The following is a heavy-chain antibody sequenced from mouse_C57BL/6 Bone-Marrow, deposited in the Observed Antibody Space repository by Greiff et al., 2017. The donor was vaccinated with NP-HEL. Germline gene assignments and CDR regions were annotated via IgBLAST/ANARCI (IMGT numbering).Heavy chain of an antibody. J-gene: IGHJ2*01. Sequence: QVQLQQSGAELVKPGASVKLSCKASGYTFTSYWMHWVKQRPGQGLEWIGMIHPNSGSTNYNEKFKSKATLTVDKSSSTAYMQLSSLTSEDSAVYYCARGGGWLPYFDYWGQGTTLTVSS. D-gene: IGHD2-3*01. CDR2: IHPNSGST. CDR3: ARGGGWLPYFDY. V-gene: IGHV1-64*01. CDR1: GYTFTSYW.